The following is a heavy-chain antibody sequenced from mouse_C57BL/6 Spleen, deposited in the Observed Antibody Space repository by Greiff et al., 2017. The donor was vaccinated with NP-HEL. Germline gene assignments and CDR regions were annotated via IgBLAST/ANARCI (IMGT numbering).Heavy chain of an antibody. J-gene: IGHJ3*01. CDR2: INPYNGGT. V-gene: IGHV1-19*01. CDR1: GYTFTDYY. Sequence: DVKLQESGPVLVKPGASVKMSCKASGYTFTDYYMNWVKQSHGKSLEWIGVINPYNGGTSYNQKFKGKATLTVDKSSSTAYMELNSLTSEDSAVYYCARSDYSNYWFAYWGQGTLVTVSA. D-gene: IGHD2-5*01. CDR3: ARSDYSNYWFAY.